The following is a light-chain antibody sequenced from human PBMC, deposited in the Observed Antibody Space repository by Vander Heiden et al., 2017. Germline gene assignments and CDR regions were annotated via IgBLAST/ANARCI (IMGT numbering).Light chain of an antibody. CDR1: SSDVGGYNY. Sequence: QSALTQPASVSGSPGQSITISCTGTSSDVGGYNYVSWYQQHPGKAPKLMIYDVSNRPSGVSNRFSGSKSGNTASLTISGLQAEDEADDYCSSYTSSSTQVFGTGTKVTV. V-gene: IGLV2-14*01. CDR3: SSYTSSSTQV. J-gene: IGLJ1*01. CDR2: DVS.